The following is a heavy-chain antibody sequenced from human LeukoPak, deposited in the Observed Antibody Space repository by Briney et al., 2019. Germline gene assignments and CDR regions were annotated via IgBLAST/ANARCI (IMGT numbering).Heavy chain of an antibody. Sequence: PSETLSLTCPVSGGSISNYYYWTWIRQPPGKGLEWIGYIYFSGSTNYNPSLKSRVTISVGTSKNQFSLNLTSVTAADTAVYYCARGGKGFPLGLRFDYWGQGSLVTVSS. V-gene: IGHV4-59*01. J-gene: IGHJ4*02. D-gene: IGHD2-21*01. CDR1: GGSISNYY. CDR2: IYFSGST. CDR3: ARGGKGFPLGLRFDY.